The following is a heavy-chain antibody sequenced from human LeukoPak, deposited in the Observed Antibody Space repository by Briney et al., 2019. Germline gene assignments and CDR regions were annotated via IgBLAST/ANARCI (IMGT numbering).Heavy chain of an antibody. CDR3: ARDLGSYDSSGHPQDPCSGMDV. D-gene: IGHD3-22*01. Sequence: ASVKVSCKASGGTFSIYGISWVRQAPGQGLEWMGRIIPVLDITHYAQRFQGRVTITADKSTSTAYMELSSLRSDDTAVYHCARDLGSYDSSGHPQDPCSGMDVWGQGTTVTVSS. CDR2: IIPVLDIT. CDR1: GGTFSIYG. V-gene: IGHV1-69*04. J-gene: IGHJ6*02.